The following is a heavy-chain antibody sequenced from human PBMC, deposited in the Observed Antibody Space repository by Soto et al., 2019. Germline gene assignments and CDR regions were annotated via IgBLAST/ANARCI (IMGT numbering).Heavy chain of an antibody. CDR3: ARDLVASAGTYYYYGMDV. J-gene: IGHJ6*02. V-gene: IGHV1-8*01. Sequence: ASVKVSCKASGYTFTSYDINWVRQATGQGLEWMGWMNPNSGNTGYAQKFQGRVTMTRNTSISTAYMELSSLRSEDTAVYYCARDLVASAGTYYYYGMDVWSQGTTVTVSS. CDR2: MNPNSGNT. CDR1: GYTFTSYD. D-gene: IGHD6-13*01.